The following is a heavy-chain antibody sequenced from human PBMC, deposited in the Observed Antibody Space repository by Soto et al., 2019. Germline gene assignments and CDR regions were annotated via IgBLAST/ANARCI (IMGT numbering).Heavy chain of an antibody. CDR1: SYTFTSYG. D-gene: IGHD3-16*02. CDR3: AREGPNHRLF. V-gene: IGHV1-18*01. CDR2: ITAYNGNT. Sequence: GASVKVSCKASSYTFTSYGFSWVRQAPGQGLEWMGWITAYNGNTKYAQKWQGRVTMTTDTSTSTAYMELRSLRSDDTAVYYCAREGPNHRLFWGQGTLVTVSS. J-gene: IGHJ4*02.